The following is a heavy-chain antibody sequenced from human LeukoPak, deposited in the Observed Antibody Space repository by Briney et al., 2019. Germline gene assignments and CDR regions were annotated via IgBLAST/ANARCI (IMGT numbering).Heavy chain of an antibody. V-gene: IGHV1-18*01. CDR3: ARNLGPPILLVTTKGYFDH. CDR1: GYTFTSYG. D-gene: IGHD3-9*01. J-gene: IGHJ4*02. CDR2: ISAYDGNV. Sequence: ASVKVSCKASGYTFTSYGIIWVRQAPGQGLEWMGWISAYDGNVDYAQNLQGRVTMTTDSSTSTAYMELRSLRSDDTAVYYCARNLGPPILLVTTKGYFDHWGQGTLVTVSS.